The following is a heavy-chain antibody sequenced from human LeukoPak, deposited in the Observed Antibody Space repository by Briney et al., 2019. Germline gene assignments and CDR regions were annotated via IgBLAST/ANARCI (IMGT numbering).Heavy chain of an antibody. V-gene: IGHV4-4*02. D-gene: IGHD6-19*01. CDR2: LYHTGST. Sequence: PSETLSLTCAVSGGSVSSNNWWSWVRQPPRKGLEWIGELYHTGSTNFNPSLKSRVTVSMDKSKNQFFLKLTSVTAADTAVYYCATHMAVAGWRAFDIWGQGTMVTVSS. CDR3: ATHMAVAGWRAFDI. J-gene: IGHJ3*02. CDR1: GGSVSSNNW.